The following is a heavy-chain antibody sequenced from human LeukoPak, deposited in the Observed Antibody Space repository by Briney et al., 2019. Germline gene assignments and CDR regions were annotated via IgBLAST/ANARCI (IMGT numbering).Heavy chain of an antibody. CDR1: EFPFNAYW. CDR3: ARDSLVSGTDI. J-gene: IGHJ3*02. D-gene: IGHD1-1*01. Sequence: GGSLRLSCAASEFPFNAYWMSWVRQAPGKGLECVANINQDGSEKYYIDSVRGRFTISRDNARNSLYLQMNSLRAEDTALYYCARDSLVSGTDIWGQGTMVTVSS. CDR2: INQDGSEK. V-gene: IGHV3-7*03.